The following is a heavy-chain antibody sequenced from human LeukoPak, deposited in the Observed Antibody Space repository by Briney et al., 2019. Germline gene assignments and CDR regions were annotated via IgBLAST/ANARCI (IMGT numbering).Heavy chain of an antibody. Sequence: GGSLRLPCAASGFTFSTYAMTWVRQAPGKGLEWVSVISGSGGTTYYADSVKGRLSLSRDNSKNTLYMQMNSLRAEDTGVYYCAKSIGGVVVVAADYWGQGTLVTVSS. CDR2: ISGSGGTT. CDR1: GFTFSTYA. D-gene: IGHD2-15*01. CDR3: AKSIGGVVVVAADY. J-gene: IGHJ4*02. V-gene: IGHV3-23*01.